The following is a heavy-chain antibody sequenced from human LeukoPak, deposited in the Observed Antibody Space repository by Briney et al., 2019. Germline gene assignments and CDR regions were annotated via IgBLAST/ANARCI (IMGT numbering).Heavy chain of an antibody. J-gene: IGHJ4*02. V-gene: IGHV3-74*01. D-gene: IGHD2-15*01. CDR2: INSDGSSS. CDR3: ARGYCSGGSCYSDY. Sequence: GGSLRLSCAASGFTFSSYWMHWVRQAPGKGLVWVSRINSDGSSSSYADSVKGRFTISRDNAKNTLYLQMNSLRAEDTAVYYCARGYCSGGSCYSDYWGQGTLVTVSS. CDR1: GFTFSSYW.